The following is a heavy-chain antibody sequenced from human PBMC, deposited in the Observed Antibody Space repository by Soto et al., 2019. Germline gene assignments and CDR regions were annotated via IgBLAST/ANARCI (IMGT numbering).Heavy chain of an antibody. J-gene: IGHJ2*01. CDR1: GGSVRAPDW. CDR2: VHISGHS. V-gene: IGHV4-4*02. Sequence: MSLTCTLSGGSVRAPDWWNWVRQSPDKGLEWIAEVHISGHSNYNPSLRSRVSVSIDSSKNQFYLNLNSVTAADTAIYYCARVRQGCSANNCYFDPWVQGTKVTVSS. D-gene: IGHD2-15*01. CDR3: ARVRQGCSANNCYFDP.